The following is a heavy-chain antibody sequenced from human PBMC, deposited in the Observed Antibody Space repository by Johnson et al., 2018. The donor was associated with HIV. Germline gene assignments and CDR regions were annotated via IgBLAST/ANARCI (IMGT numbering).Heavy chain of an antibody. CDR3: ARDRGLWERNGAGAFDI. CDR1: GFTFSSYA. V-gene: IGHV3-9*01. J-gene: IGHJ3*02. CDR2: ISWNSGSI. D-gene: IGHD1-26*01. Sequence: VQLVESGGGVVQPGRSLRLSCAASGFTFSSYAMHWVRQAPGKGLEWVSGISWNSGSIGYADSVKGRFTISRDNAKNSLYLQMNSLRAEDTAVYYCARDRGLWERNGAGAFDIWGQGTMVTVSS.